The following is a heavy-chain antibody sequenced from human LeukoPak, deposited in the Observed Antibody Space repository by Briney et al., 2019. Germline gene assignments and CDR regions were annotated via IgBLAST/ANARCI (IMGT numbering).Heavy chain of an antibody. D-gene: IGHD2-15*01. CDR1: GFTFSTYE. CDR3: ARGAPLVVITTAAFDI. CDR2: ISSSGDTI. Sequence: PGGSLRLSCAASGFTFSTYEMSGVRQAPGTGLEGVSYISSSGDTIYYADSVKGRFTISRDNAKNSLYLQMNSLRDEDAAVYYCARGAPLVVITTAAFDIWGQGTIVTVSS. V-gene: IGHV3-48*03. J-gene: IGHJ3*02.